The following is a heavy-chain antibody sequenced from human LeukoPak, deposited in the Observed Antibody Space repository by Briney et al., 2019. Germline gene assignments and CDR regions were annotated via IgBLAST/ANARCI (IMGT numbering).Heavy chain of an antibody. D-gene: IGHD2-15*01. CDR1: GFTLDTYW. CDR3: TRAVVNSFDY. J-gene: IGHJ4*02. Sequence: GGSLRLSCVASGFTLDTYWMQRVRQAPGKGLVWVSRISPDGTITTYADSVKGRFTISGDNAKNTLYLEMNSLRAEDTAVYYCTRAVVNSFDYWGQGALVTVSS. V-gene: IGHV3-74*01. CDR2: ISPDGTIT.